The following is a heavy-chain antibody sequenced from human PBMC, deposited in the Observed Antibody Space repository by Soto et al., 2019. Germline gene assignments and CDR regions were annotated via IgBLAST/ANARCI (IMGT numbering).Heavy chain of an antibody. V-gene: IGHV4-39*01. Sequence: QLQLQESGPGLVKPSETLSRTCTVSGGSISSSSYYWGWIRQPPRKRPAGIGGLYYSGSTYYNPSLNSRVTIFVDTSKNQLSRKLSSVTAAETAIYDCARQKYCNSNSWYGWFDRWGQGTLVAVSS. J-gene: IGHJ5*02. CDR2: LYYSGST. CDR3: ARQKYCNSNSWYGWFDR. D-gene: IGHD2-2*01. CDR1: GGSISSSSYY.